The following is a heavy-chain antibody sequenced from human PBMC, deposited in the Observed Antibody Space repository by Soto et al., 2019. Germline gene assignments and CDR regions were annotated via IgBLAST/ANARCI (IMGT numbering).Heavy chain of an antibody. Sequence: QVQLVQSGAEVKKPGSSVKVSCTTSGGTISSFGMNWVRQAPGQGLEWMGGIVPIDGSTKYAEKFQGRVTITADASTSTVYMALSSLRSEDTAVYYCARSFTKSRRGGVAFDYWGHVTLLTVSP. V-gene: IGHV1-69*01. CDR3: ARSFTKSRRGGVAFDY. J-gene: IGHJ4*01. CDR2: IVPIDGST. CDR1: GGTISSFG. D-gene: IGHD3-3*01.